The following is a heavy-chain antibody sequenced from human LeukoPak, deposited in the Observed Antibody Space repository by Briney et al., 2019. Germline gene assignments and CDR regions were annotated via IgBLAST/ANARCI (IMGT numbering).Heavy chain of an antibody. Sequence: GGTLRLSCAASGFTFSSYGMSWVRQAPGKGLEWVSAISGSGGSTYYADSVKGRFTISRDNSKNTLYLRMNSLRAEDTAVYYCAKVTSPPGVLWFGELLGLHYMDVWGKGTTVTISS. CDR3: AKVTSPPGVLWFGELLGLHYMDV. CDR1: GFTFSSYG. D-gene: IGHD3-10*01. J-gene: IGHJ6*03. V-gene: IGHV3-23*01. CDR2: ISGSGGST.